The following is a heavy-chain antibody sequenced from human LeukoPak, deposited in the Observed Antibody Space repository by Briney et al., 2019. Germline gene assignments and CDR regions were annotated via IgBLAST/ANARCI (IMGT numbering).Heavy chain of an antibody. Sequence: PGGSLRLSCAASGFTFDDYAMHWVRQAPGKGLEWVSGITWSSGTIAYADPVKGRFTISRDNAKNSLYLQMNSLRAEDTALYYCTKDRGGSYYDAFDMWGQGTRVTVSS. CDR3: TKDRGGSYYDAFDM. CDR2: ITWSSGTI. J-gene: IGHJ3*02. V-gene: IGHV3-9*01. CDR1: GFTFDDYA. D-gene: IGHD1-26*01.